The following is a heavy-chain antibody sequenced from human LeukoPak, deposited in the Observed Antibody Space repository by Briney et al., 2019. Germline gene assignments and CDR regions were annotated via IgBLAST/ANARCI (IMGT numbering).Heavy chain of an antibody. Sequence: GGSLRLSCAASGFTFSSSAMSWVRQAPGKGLEWVSFISSSSSYIYYADSVKGRFTISRDNAKNSLYLQMNSLRAEDTAVYYCARAPGYRGFLDYWGQGTLVTVSS. CDR1: GFTFSSSA. V-gene: IGHV3-21*01. CDR3: ARAPGYRGFLDY. J-gene: IGHJ4*02. CDR2: ISSSSSYI. D-gene: IGHD6-13*01.